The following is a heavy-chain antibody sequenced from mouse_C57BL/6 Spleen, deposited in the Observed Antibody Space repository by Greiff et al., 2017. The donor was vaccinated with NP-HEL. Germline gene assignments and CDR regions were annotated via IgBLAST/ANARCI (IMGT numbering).Heavy chain of an antibody. D-gene: IGHD2-3*01. CDR2: IWRGGST. V-gene: IGHV2-5*01. CDR3: AKNDDGYHYAMDY. CDR1: GFSLTSYG. Sequence: VQLQQSGPGLVQPSQSLSITCTVSGFSLTSYGVHWVRQSPGKGLEWLGVIWRGGSTDYNAAFMSRLSITKDNSKSQVFFKMNSLQADDTAIYYCAKNDDGYHYAMDYWGQGTSVTVSS. J-gene: IGHJ4*01.